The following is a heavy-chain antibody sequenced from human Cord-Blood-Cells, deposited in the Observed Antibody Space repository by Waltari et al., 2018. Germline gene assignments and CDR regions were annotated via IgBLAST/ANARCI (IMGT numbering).Heavy chain of an antibody. CDR2: INHSGST. CDR1: GGSFSGYY. V-gene: IGHV4-34*01. J-gene: IGHJ1*01. Sequence: QVQLQQWGAGLLKPSETLSLTCAVYGGSFSGYYWSWIRQPPGTGLEWIGEINHSGSTNYNPSLKSRVTISVDTSKNQFSLKLSSVTAADTAVYYCATAFPGIAAAGTEYFQHWGQGTLVTFSS. D-gene: IGHD6-13*01. CDR3: ATAFPGIAAAGTEYFQH.